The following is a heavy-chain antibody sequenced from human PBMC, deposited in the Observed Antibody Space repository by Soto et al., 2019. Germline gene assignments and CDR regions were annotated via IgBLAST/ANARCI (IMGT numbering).Heavy chain of an antibody. Sequence: GGSLRLSCAASGFTFSNAWMSWVRQAPGKGLEWVGRIKSKTDGGTTDYAAPVKGRFTISRDDSKNTLYLQMNSLKTEDTAVYYCTWYYYGSGSSNYYYYDGMDVWGQGTTVTVSS. J-gene: IGHJ6*02. CDR3: TWYYYGSGSSNYYYYDGMDV. CDR1: GFTFSNAW. V-gene: IGHV3-15*01. D-gene: IGHD3-10*01. CDR2: IKSKTDGGTT.